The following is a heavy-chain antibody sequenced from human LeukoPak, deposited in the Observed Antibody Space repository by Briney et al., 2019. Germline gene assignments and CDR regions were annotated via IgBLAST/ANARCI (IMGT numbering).Heavy chain of an antibody. CDR2: ISAYNGNT. V-gene: IGHV1-18*01. Sequence: ASVKVSCKASGYTFTSYGISWVRQAPGQGLEWMGWISAYNGNTNYAQKLQGRVTMTTDTSTSTAYMELRSLRSDDTAVYYCARDRHTYCSSTSCYAWFDPWGQGTLVTVSS. CDR3: ARDRHTYCSSTSCYAWFDP. D-gene: IGHD2-2*01. CDR1: GYTFTSYG. J-gene: IGHJ5*02.